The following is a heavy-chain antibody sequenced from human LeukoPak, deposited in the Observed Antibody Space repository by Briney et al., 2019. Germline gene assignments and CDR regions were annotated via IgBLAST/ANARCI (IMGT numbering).Heavy chain of an antibody. V-gene: IGHV4-4*07. CDR1: GGSVSSYY. CDR2: IYNSGGT. J-gene: IGHJ3*01. D-gene: IGHD3-3*02. Sequence: SETLSLTCTVSGGSVSSYYWYWIRQSAGKGLEWIGRIYNSGGTNYNPSLMSRATVSLDTSKNQFSLRLSSVTAADTAIYYCERGGSHGQFWIGHYAFDFWGQGTMVTVSS. CDR3: ERGGSHGQFWIGHYAFDF.